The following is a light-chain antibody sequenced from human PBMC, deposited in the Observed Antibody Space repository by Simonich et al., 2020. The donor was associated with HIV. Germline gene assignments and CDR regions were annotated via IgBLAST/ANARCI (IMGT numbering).Light chain of an antibody. CDR3: QQYYNWPRT. V-gene: IGKV3-15*01. CDR2: GAS. Sequence: EVVMTQSPATLSVSPGERATPSCRASQSVSSNLAWYQQMPGQAPRLLIYGASTRATGIPARFRGSGSGTGFTLTISSLQSEDFAVYYCQQYYNWPRTFGQGTKLEI. J-gene: IGKJ2*01. CDR1: QSVSSN.